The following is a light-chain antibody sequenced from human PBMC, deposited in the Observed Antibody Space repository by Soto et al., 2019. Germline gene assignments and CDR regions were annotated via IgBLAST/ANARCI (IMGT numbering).Light chain of an antibody. J-gene: IGKJ3*01. V-gene: IGKV3-11*01. CDR3: QQRSNWLFT. CDR2: DAS. Sequence: EIVLTQSPATLSLSPGERATLSCRASQSVSSYLAWYQRKPGQAPRLLIYDASNRATGIPVRFSGSGSGTNFTLTISRLEPEDFAVYYCQQRSNWLFTFGPGTKVDIK. CDR1: QSVSSY.